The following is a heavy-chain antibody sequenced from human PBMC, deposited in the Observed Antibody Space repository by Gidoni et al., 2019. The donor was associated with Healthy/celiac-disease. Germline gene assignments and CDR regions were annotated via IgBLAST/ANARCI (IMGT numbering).Heavy chain of an antibody. D-gene: IGHD2-21*02. CDR3: AAGLTASRVVVTAIPDY. Sequence: QMQLVQSGPEVKKPGTSVKVSCKASGFTFTSSAVQWVRQARGQRLEWIGWIVVGSGNTNYAQKFQERVTITRDMSTSTAYMELSSLRSEDTAVYYCAAGLTASRVVVTAIPDYWGQGTLVTVSS. J-gene: IGHJ4*02. CDR2: IVVGSGNT. CDR1: GFTFTSSA. V-gene: IGHV1-58*01.